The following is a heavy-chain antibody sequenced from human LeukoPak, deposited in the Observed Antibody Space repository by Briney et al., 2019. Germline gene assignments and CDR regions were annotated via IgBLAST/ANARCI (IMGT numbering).Heavy chain of an antibody. Sequence: SETLSLTCTVSGGSISSSSYYWGWIRQPPGKGLEWIGSIYYSGSTYYNPSLKSRVTISEDTSNNQFSLKLSSGTAADTAVYYCARHHYYDSSGYSRHDAFAIWGQETMVTVSS. CDR3: ARHHYYDSSGYSRHDAFAI. V-gene: IGHV4-39*01. D-gene: IGHD3-22*01. CDR1: GGSISSSSYY. CDR2: IYYSGST. J-gene: IGHJ3*02.